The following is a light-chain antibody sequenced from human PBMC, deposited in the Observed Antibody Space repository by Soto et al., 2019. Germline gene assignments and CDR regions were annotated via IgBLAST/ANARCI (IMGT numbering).Light chain of an antibody. CDR1: QSISNW. Sequence: DSQMTQSPSTLSASVGERVTITCRASQSISNWLAWYQQKPGTAPTLLIYHASTLQSGVPSRFSGTGSGTDFTLTISSLQAEDFATYYCQQSYSTPPITFGQGTRLEIK. CDR2: HAS. CDR3: QQSYSTPPIT. V-gene: IGKV1-39*01. J-gene: IGKJ5*01.